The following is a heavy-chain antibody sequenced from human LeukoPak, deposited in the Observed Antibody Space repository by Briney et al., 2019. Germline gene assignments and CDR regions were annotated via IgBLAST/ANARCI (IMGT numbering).Heavy chain of an antibody. Sequence: SETLSLTCAVYGGSFSGYYWSWIRQPPGKGLEWIGEINHSGSTNYNPSLKSRVTISVDTSKKQFSLKLSSVTAADTAVYYCDTYYFDSSGPKKNYWGQGTLVTVSS. V-gene: IGHV4-34*01. J-gene: IGHJ4*02. D-gene: IGHD3-22*01. CDR2: INHSGST. CDR1: GGSFSGYY. CDR3: DTYYFDSSGPKKNY.